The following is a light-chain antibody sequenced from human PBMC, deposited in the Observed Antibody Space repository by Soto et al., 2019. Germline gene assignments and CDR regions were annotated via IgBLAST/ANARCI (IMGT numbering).Light chain of an antibody. V-gene: IGKV3D-15*01. CDR1: QSVSSN. Sequence: EIVMTQSPATLSVSPGERATLSCRASQSVSSNLAWYQQKPGQAPRLLIYGASTRATGIPARFSGSGSGTEFTLTISSLQSEDCAVSYCQQYNNWPITFGQGTLLEIK. CDR3: QQYNNWPIT. J-gene: IGKJ5*01. CDR2: GAS.